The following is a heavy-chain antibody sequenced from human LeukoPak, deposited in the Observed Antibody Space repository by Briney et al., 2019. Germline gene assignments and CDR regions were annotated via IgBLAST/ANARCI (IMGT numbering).Heavy chain of an antibody. CDR1: GVTFSSYW. J-gene: IGHJ4*02. CDR2: IKQAGSEK. Sequence: GGSLRLSCAASGVTFSSYWMSWVRQAPGKGLEWVANIKQAGSEKYYVDSVKGRFTISRDNAKNLLYLQTNSLRAVDTAMYFCARGSSLWSGDRWGQGTLVTVSS. CDR3: ARGSSLWSGDR. V-gene: IGHV3-7*03. D-gene: IGHD3-10*01.